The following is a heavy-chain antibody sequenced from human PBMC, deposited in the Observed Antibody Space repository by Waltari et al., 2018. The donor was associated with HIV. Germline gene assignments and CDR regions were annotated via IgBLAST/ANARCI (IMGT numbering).Heavy chain of an antibody. CDR1: GFTFSSYW. CDR2: INSDGSST. Sequence: EVQLVESGGGLVQPGGSLRLSCAASGFTFSSYWMHWVRQAPGKGLVWVSRINSDGSSTSYADSVRGRFTISRDNAKNTRYLQMNSLRAEDTAVYYCARDGDDLGSGSYWYFDLWGRGTLVTVSS. J-gene: IGHJ2*01. D-gene: IGHD1-26*01. CDR3: ARDGDDLGSGSYWYFDL. V-gene: IGHV3-74*01.